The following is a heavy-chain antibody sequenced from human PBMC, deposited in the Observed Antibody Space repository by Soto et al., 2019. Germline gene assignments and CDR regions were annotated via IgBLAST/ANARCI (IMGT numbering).Heavy chain of an antibody. CDR2: MSHSGGT. D-gene: IGHD1-1*01. J-gene: IGHJ3*02. Sequence: QVQLQQWGAGLLKPSETLSLTCAVFGGSVNSGNYYWSWIRQPPGKGLEWIGEMSHSGGTHFNPSRESRVTISVDTSKNQFSLKMSSVTAADTALYYWARVERGTATTVVDAFDIWGPGTMVTVSS. CDR3: ARVERGTATTVVDAFDI. V-gene: IGHV4-34*01. CDR1: GGSVNSGNYY.